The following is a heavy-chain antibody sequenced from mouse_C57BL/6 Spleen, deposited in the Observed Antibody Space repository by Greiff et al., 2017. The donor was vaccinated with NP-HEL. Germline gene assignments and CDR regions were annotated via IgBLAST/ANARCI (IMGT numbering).Heavy chain of an antibody. CDR1: GYTFTSYW. V-gene: IGHV1-55*01. D-gene: IGHD2-1*01. Sequence: QVQLQQPGAELVKPGASVKMSCKASGYTFTSYWITWVKQRPGQGLEWIGDIYPGSGSPNYNEKFKSKATLTVDTSSSTAYMQLSSLTSEDSAVYYCARHLLWSSYYYAMDYWGQGTSVTVSS. J-gene: IGHJ4*01. CDR3: ARHLLWSSYYYAMDY. CDR2: IYPGSGSP.